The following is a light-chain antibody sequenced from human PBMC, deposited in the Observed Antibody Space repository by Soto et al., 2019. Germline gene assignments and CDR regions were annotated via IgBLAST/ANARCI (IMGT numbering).Light chain of an antibody. Sequence: DIVMTQSPDSLAVSLGERATFNCKSSQSILYSSNNKNYLAWYQQKPGQPPKLLIYWTSTRESGVPDRFSGSGSGTDFTLSISSLRAEEVAVYYCQQYYTTPPTFGQGTKLEIK. V-gene: IGKV4-1*01. J-gene: IGKJ2*01. CDR3: QQYYTTPPT. CDR1: QSILYSSNNKNY. CDR2: WTS.